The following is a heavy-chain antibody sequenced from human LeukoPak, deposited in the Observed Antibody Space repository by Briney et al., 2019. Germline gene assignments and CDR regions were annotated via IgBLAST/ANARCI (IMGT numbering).Heavy chain of an antibody. J-gene: IGHJ5*02. D-gene: IGHD3-9*01. CDR2: ISGSGGST. Sequence: GGSLRLSCAASGFTFSSYAMSWVRQAPGKGLEWVSAISGSGGSTYYADSVKGRFTISRDNSKNTLYLQMNSLRAEDTAVYYCAKDLHDTLTGSPPGWFDPWGQGTLVTVSS. V-gene: IGHV3-23*01. CDR3: AKDLHDTLTGSPPGWFDP. CDR1: GFTFSSYA.